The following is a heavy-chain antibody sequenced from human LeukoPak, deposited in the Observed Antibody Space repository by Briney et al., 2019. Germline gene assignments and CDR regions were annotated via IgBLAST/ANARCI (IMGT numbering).Heavy chain of an antibody. CDR2: INHSGST. CDR3: ARDYVWGSYRSNPFDY. CDR1: GGSFSGYY. V-gene: IGHV4-34*01. Sequence: KASETLSLTCAVYGGSFSGYYWSWIRQPPGKGLEWIGEINHSGSTNYNPSLKSRVTISVDTSKNQFSLKLSSVTAADTAVYYCARDYVWGSYRSNPFDYWGKGTLVTVS. D-gene: IGHD3-16*02. J-gene: IGHJ4*02.